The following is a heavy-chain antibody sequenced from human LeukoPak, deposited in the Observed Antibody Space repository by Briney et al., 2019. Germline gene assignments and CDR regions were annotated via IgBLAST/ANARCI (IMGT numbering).Heavy chain of an antibody. CDR1: GFTFSSYA. CDR2: ISGSGGST. D-gene: IGHD2-2*01. CDR3: AKGGGIVVVPAARHGMDV. V-gene: IGHV3-23*01. J-gene: IGHJ6*02. Sequence: GGSLRLSCAASGFTFSSYAMSWVRQAPRKGLEWVSAISGSGGSTYYADSVKGRFTISRDNSKNTLYLQMNSLRAEDTAVYYCAKGGGIVVVPAARHGMDVWGQGTTVTVSS.